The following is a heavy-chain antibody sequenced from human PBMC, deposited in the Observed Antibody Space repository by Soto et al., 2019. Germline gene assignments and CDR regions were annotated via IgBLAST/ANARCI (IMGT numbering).Heavy chain of an antibody. D-gene: IGHD1-26*01. CDR3: ARVQGDYSYYAMDV. CDR2: ISSRGSTI. V-gene: IGHV3-48*03. J-gene: IGHJ6*02. Sequence: GSLRLSCAASGFTFSRYEMNWVRQAPGKGLEWLSYISSRGSTIYYADSVKGRFTISRDNAKNSLYLQMNSLTPGDTALYYCARVQGDYSYYAMDVWGQGTTVTVSS. CDR1: GFTFSRYE.